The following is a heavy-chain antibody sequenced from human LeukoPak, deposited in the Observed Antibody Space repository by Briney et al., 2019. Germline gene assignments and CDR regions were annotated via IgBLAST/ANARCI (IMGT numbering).Heavy chain of an antibody. J-gene: IGHJ4*02. Sequence: PSETLSLTCTVSGGSISSSSYYWGWIRQPPGKGLESIGSIYYSGSTYYNPSLKSRVSISVDTSKKQFSLTLTSMTAADTAVYYCARVPHYYFGYGYFDSWGQGTLVTVSS. CDR1: GGSISSSSYY. CDR2: IYYSGST. V-gene: IGHV4-39*07. CDR3: ARVPHYYFGYGYFDS. D-gene: IGHD3-10*01.